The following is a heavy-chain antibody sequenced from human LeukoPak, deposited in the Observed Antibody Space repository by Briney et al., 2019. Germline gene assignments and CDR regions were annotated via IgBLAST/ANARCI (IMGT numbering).Heavy chain of an antibody. CDR3: AGFHSSVTRDY. J-gene: IGHJ4*02. D-gene: IGHD4-17*01. Sequence: PSETLSLTCAVYGGSFSGYYWSWIRQPPGKGLEWIGEINHSGSTNYNPSLKSRVTISVDTSKNQFSLKLSSVTAADTAVYYCAGFHSSVTRDYWGQGTLVTASS. CDR1: GGSFSGYY. V-gene: IGHV4-34*01. CDR2: INHSGST.